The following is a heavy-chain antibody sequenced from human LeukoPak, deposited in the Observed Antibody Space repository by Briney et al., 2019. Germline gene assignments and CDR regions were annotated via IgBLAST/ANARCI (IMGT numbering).Heavy chain of an antibody. CDR2: IYYSGST. J-gene: IGHJ5*02. CDR1: GGSISSYY. D-gene: IGHD1-1*01. V-gene: IGHV4-59*01. CDR3: ARGGTWFDP. Sequence: SETLSLTCTVSGGSISSYYWSWIRQPPGKGLEWIGYIYYSGSTNYNPSLKSRVTISVDTSKNQFSLKLTSVTAADTAVYYCARGGTWFDPWGQGTLVTVSS.